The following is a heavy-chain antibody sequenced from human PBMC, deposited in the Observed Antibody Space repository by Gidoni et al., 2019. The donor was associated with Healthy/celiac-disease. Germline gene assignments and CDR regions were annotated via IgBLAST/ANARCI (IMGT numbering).Heavy chain of an antibody. J-gene: IGHJ3*02. D-gene: IGHD6-19*01. CDR2: IGTAGDP. CDR1: GFTFSSYD. V-gene: IGHV3-13*05. Sequence: EVQLVESGGGLVQPGGSLRLSRAASGFTFSSYDMHWVRQATGKGLEWVSAIGTAGDPYYPGSVKGRFTISRENAKNSLYLQMNSLRAGDTAVYYCARGLSSGALPDAFDIWGQGTMVTVSS. CDR3: ARGLSSGALPDAFDI.